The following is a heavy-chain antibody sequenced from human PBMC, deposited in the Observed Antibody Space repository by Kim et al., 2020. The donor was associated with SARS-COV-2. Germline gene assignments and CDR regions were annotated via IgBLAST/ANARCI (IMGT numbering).Heavy chain of an antibody. D-gene: IGHD6-19*01. Sequence: YAQTVKGRITLTPDTSKNQCSLQLNSVTPEDTAVYYCARDRQRAGTGVDYWGQGTLVTVSS. J-gene: IGHJ4*02. CDR3: ARDRQRAGTGVDY. V-gene: IGHV6-1*01.